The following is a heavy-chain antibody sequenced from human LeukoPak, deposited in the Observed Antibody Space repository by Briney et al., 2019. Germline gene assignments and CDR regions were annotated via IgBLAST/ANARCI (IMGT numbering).Heavy chain of an antibody. CDR2: ISGSGGST. CDR1: GFTFSSYA. CDR3: AKYYYDSSGYHCPASYWYFDL. D-gene: IGHD3-22*01. V-gene: IGHV3-23*01. J-gene: IGHJ2*01. Sequence: GGSLRLSCAASGFTFSSYAMSWVRQAPGKGLEWVSAISGSGGSTYYADSVKGRFTISRDNSKNTLYLQMNSLRAEDTAVYYCAKYYYDSSGYHCPASYWYFDLWGRGTLVTVSS.